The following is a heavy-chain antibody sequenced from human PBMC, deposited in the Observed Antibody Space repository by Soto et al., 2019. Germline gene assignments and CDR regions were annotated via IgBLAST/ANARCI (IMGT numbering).Heavy chain of an antibody. CDR3: ARVWGGGFDF. CDR1: GGSISSYY. Sequence: PSETLSLTCTVSGGSISSYYWSWIRQPPGKGLECICYIYYSGSTNYNPFLKSRVTISVDTSKNQFSLKLSSVTAADTAVYYCARVWGGGFDFWGQGTMVT. V-gene: IGHV4-59*01. CDR2: IYYSGST. J-gene: IGHJ3*01. D-gene: IGHD3-10*01.